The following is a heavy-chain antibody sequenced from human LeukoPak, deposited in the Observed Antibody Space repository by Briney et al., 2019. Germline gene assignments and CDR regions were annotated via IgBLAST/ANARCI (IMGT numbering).Heavy chain of an antibody. CDR3: TKPKSSGWYQYFDY. Sequence: PGRSLRLSCTASGFTFGDYAMSWFRQAPGKGLEWVGFIRSKAYGGTTEYAASVKGRFTISRDDSKSIAYQLMNSLKTEDTAVYYCTKPKSSGWYQYFDYWGQGTLVTVSS. J-gene: IGHJ4*02. D-gene: IGHD6-19*01. V-gene: IGHV3-49*03. CDR1: GFTFGDYA. CDR2: IRSKAYGGTT.